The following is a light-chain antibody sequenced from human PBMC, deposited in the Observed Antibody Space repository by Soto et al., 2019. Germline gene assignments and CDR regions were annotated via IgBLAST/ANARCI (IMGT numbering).Light chain of an antibody. CDR1: SSDVGGYNY. Sequence: QSALTQPASVSGSPGQSITISCTGTSSDVGGYNYVSWYQQHPGKAPKLMIYDVSNRPSGVSNRFSGSKSVNTASLTISGLQADDEADYYCSSYTSRSTLVFGGGTKLTVL. J-gene: IGLJ2*01. V-gene: IGLV2-14*01. CDR3: SSYTSRSTLV. CDR2: DVS.